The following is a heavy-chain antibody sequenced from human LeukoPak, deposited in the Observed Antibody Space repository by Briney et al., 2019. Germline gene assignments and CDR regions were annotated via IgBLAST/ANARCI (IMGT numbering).Heavy chain of an antibody. Sequence: SETLSLTCTVSGVSVSSGSYYWSWIRQPPGKGLEWIGYIYYSGSTNYNPSLKGRVTISVDTSKNQFSLKLSSVTAADTAVYYCARDKDAFDIWGQGTMVTVSS. CDR3: ARDKDAFDI. CDR1: GVSVSSGSYY. CDR2: IYYSGST. J-gene: IGHJ3*02. V-gene: IGHV4-61*01.